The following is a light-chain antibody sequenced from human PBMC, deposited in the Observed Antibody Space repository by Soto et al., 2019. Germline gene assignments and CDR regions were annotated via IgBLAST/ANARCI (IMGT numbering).Light chain of an antibody. V-gene: IGLV2-23*02. CDR3: CSYGGSRAV. CDR2: EVS. J-gene: IGLJ7*01. CDR1: SSDVGSHNL. Sequence: QSALTQPASVSGSPGQSITISCTGTSSDVGSHNLVSWYQQHPGQAPKLMIYEVSKRPLGVSARFSASKSGNTASLTISGLHAEEEAEYYCCSYGGSRAVFGGGTQLTVL.